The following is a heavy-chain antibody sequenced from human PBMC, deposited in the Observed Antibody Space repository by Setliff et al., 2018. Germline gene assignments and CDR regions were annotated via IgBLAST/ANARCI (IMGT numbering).Heavy chain of an antibody. D-gene: IGHD4-17*01. CDR1: GYTFTGYY. V-gene: IGHV1-2*02. CDR2: INPNSGGT. J-gene: IGHJ3*02. CDR3: ARDPSDYGVPLDI. Sequence: ASVKVSCKASGYTFTGYYMHWVRQAPGQGLEWMGWINPNSGGTNYAQKFQGRVTMTRDTSISTVYMELSRLRSDDTAVYYCARDPSDYGVPLDIWGQGTMVTVS.